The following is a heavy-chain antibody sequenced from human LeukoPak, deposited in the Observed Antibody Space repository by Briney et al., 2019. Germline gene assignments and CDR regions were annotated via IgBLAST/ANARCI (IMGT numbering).Heavy chain of an antibody. CDR2: ISGSGGKT. CDR3: AREARSSGSFDY. J-gene: IGHJ4*02. V-gene: IGHV3-23*01. D-gene: IGHD6-19*01. CDR1: GFTFSSYG. Sequence: GGSLRLSCAASGFTFSSYGMSWVRQAPGKGLEWVSGISGSGGKTDYADSVKGRFTISRDNSKNMVYLQMSSLRAEDTAVYYCAREARSSGSFDYWGQGTLVTVSS.